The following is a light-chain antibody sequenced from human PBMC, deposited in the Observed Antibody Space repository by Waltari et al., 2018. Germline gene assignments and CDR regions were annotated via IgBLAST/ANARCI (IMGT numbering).Light chain of an antibody. J-gene: IGKJ1*01. CDR1: ESISGGS. CDR2: AVS. V-gene: IGKV3-20*01. CDR3: QYYGTSPGT. Sequence: EIVLTQSPVTLSLSPGERATLSCRASESISGGSLGWYQQKLGQAPRLLIYAVSSRATGIPERFSGSGSGTDFTLTVSRLEPDDFAVYYCQYYGTSPGTFGQGTKVEIK.